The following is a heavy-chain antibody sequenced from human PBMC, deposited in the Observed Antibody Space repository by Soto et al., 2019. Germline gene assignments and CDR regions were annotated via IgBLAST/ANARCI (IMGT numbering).Heavy chain of an antibody. CDR2: ISGTGGGA. D-gene: IGHD2-2*01. CDR1: GFNFSTYA. Sequence: EVQLLESGGGLVQPGGSLRLSCAASGFNFSTYAMSWVRQAPGRGLEWVSAISGTGGGAHYADSVKGRFTISRDNSKNTLSLQMTSLRAEDTAVYYCAKTPRTSTSPQYFDNWGQGTLVTVSS. J-gene: IGHJ4*02. V-gene: IGHV3-23*01. CDR3: AKTPRTSTSPQYFDN.